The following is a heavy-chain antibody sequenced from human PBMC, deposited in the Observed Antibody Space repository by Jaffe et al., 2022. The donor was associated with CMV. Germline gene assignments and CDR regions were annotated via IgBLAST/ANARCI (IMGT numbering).Heavy chain of an antibody. Sequence: QVQLQQWGAGLLKPSETLSLTCAVYGGSFSGYYWSWIRQPPGKGLEWIGEINHSGSTNYNPSLKSRVTISVDTSKNQFSLKLSSVTAADTAVYYCARAVTGGPQYYYYYYYMDVWGKGTTVTVSS. J-gene: IGHJ6*03. CDR3: ARAVTGGPQYYYYYYYMDV. CDR1: GGSFSGYY. V-gene: IGHV4-34*01. CDR2: INHSGST. D-gene: IGHD7-27*01.